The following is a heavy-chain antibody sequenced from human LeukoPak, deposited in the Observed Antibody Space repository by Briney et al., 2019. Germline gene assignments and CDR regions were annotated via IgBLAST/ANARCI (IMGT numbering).Heavy chain of an antibody. CDR3: ARAVLYYYYGMDV. Sequence: GGSLRLSCAASGFTFSTYSMNWVRQAPGRGLEWVSSISSTSYYIYYADSVKGRFTISRDNAKNSLYLQMNSLRAEDTAVYYCARAVLYYYYGMDVWGQGTTVTVSS. CDR1: GFTFSTYS. V-gene: IGHV3-21*01. CDR2: ISSTSYYI. J-gene: IGHJ6*02.